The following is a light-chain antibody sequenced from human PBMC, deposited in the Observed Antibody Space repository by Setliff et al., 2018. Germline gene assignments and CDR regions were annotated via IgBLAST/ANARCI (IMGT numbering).Light chain of an antibody. J-gene: IGLJ1*01. Sequence: QSVLTQPPSVSGAPGQRVTISCTGTSSDIGAGYSVHWYQQLPGAAPKLLIYGNNNRPSGAPDRFSGSKSGTSASLAITGLQAEDEADYYCQSYGGSVSGYVFGSGTKVTVL. V-gene: IGLV1-40*01. CDR3: QSYGGSVSGYV. CDR1: SSDIGAGYS. CDR2: GNN.